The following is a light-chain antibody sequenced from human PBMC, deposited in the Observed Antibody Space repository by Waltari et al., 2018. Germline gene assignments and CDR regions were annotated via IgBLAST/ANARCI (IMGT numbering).Light chain of an antibody. Sequence: DIQMTQSPSSLSASVGDRVTIICRANQSISTSLNWFQQKAGKAPNILIYAVSSLQSGVPSMLSGSGAGTYFTLAISSLQPEDFAAYYCQQSYSSPWTFGQGTKLEVK. CDR2: AVS. CDR1: QSISTS. CDR3: QQSYSSPWT. V-gene: IGKV1-39*01. J-gene: IGKJ1*01.